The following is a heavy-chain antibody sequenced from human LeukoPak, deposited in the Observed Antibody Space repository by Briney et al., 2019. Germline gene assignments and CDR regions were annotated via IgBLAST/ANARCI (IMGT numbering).Heavy chain of an antibody. CDR2: IYTTGTT. D-gene: IGHD1-26*01. Sequence: SETLSLTGTVSGFSISSGYSWSWIRQPAGMQLEWIGRIYTTGTTNYNPSLRSRVTMSIDTSKNQFSLKLNPVTAADTAVYYCARSWYNGNYHGAFNMWDEGTMVTVTS. CDR1: GFSISSGYS. J-gene: IGHJ3*02. V-gene: IGHV4-61*02. CDR3: ARSWYNGNYHGAFNM.